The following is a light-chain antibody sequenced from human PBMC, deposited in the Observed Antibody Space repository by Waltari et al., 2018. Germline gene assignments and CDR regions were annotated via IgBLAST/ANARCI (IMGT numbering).Light chain of an antibody. CDR3: QQYNNWWT. V-gene: IGKV3-15*01. J-gene: IGKJ1*01. CDR1: QSVSSN. CDR2: GPS. Sequence: EIVMTQSPATLSVSPGERATLSCRASQSVSSNLAWYQQKPGQAPRLLSYGPSTRATGIPARFSGSGSGTEFTLTISSLQSEDFAVYYCQQYNNWWTFGQGTKVEIK.